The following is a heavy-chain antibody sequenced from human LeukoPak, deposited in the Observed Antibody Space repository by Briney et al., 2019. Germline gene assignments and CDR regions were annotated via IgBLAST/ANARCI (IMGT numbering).Heavy chain of an antibody. D-gene: IGHD1-26*01. J-gene: IGHJ4*02. CDR2: IHYSGST. CDR1: GGSMNTYF. CDR3: ARHKTGGTYPLDY. Sequence: SQTLSLTCTVSGGSMNTYFWSWIRQPPGKGLEWIGHIHYSGSTTYNPSLKSRVTISVDVSKNQFSLKLSSVTAADTAVYYCARHKTGGTYPLDYWGQGTLVTVSS. V-gene: IGHV4-59*08.